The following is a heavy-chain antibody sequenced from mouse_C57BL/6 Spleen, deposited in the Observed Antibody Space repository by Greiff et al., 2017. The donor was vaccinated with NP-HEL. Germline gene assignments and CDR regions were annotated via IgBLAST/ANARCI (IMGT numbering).Heavy chain of an antibody. Sequence: QVQLQQPGAELVRPGSSVKLSCKASGYTFTSYWMDWVKQRPGQGLEWIGNIYPSDSETHYNQKFKDKATLTVDKSSSTAYMQLSSLTSEDSAVYCCARGDYYGSSYGWFAYWGQGTLVTVSA. CDR3: ARGDYYGSSYGWFAY. D-gene: IGHD1-1*01. J-gene: IGHJ3*01. CDR1: GYTFTSYW. V-gene: IGHV1-61*01. CDR2: IYPSDSET.